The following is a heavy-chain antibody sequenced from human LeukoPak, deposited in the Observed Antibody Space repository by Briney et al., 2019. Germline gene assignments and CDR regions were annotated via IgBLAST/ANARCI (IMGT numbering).Heavy chain of an antibody. CDR1: GFTFSNFG. V-gene: IGHV3-30*02. D-gene: IGHD3-10*01. Sequence: QPGGSLRLSCAASGFTFSNFGMHWVRQAPGKGLEWVAFIRYDESKKYYADSVKGRFTISRDNSKNTLYLQMNSLRAEDTAVYYCARARPPFRGVIINEGFDYWGQGTLVTVSS. CDR2: IRYDESKK. CDR3: ARARPPFRGVIINEGFDY. J-gene: IGHJ4*02.